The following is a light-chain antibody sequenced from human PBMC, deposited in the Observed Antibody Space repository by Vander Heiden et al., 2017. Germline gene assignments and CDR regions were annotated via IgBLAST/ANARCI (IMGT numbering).Light chain of an antibody. CDR2: EVS. CDR3: TSYTRRSTWV. CDR1: SSDVGGYHY. Sequence: QSALTQPASVSGSPGQSITISCTGTSSDVGGYHYVSWYQQHPGKTPKLMIYEVSNRPSGVSNRFSGSKSGNTASLTISGLQAEDEADYYCTSYTRRSTWVFGGGTKLTVL. V-gene: IGLV2-14*01. J-gene: IGLJ3*02.